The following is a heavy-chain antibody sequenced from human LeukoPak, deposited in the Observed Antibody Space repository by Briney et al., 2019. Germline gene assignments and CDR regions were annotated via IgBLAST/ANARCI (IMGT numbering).Heavy chain of an antibody. CDR2: ISGSGGST. Sequence: PGGSLRLSCAASGFTSSSYAMSWVRQAPGKGLEWVSAISGSGGSTYYADSVKGRFTTSRDNSKNTLYLQMNSLRAEDTAVYYCAKGRITMVRGVISDAFDIWGQGTMVTVSS. J-gene: IGHJ3*02. D-gene: IGHD3-10*01. V-gene: IGHV3-23*01. CDR3: AKGRITMVRGVISDAFDI. CDR1: GFTSSSYA.